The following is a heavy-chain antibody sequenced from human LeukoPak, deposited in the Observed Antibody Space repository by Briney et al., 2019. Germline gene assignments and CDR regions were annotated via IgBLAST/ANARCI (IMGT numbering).Heavy chain of an antibody. D-gene: IGHD3-10*01. CDR2: ISGSGGST. V-gene: IGHV3-23*01. J-gene: IGHJ4*02. CDR3: AKSLLLWFGESSFDY. CDR1: GFTFSSYA. Sequence: GGSLRLSCAASGFTFSSYAMSWVRQAPGKGLEWVSAISGSGGSTYYADSVKGRFTISRDNSKNTLYLQMNSLRAEDTAVYYCAKSLLLWFGESSFDYWGQGTLVTVSS.